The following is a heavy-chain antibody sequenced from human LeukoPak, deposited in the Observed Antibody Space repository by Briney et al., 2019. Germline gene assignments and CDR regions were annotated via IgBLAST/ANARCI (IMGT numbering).Heavy chain of an antibody. Sequence: GASVKVSCKASVYSFTTYHIHWVPQAPGQGLEWMGIIKDSGTTIYPQKFQGRVTMTRDTSTRTVYMEVSSLRSEDTAVYYCARESPHTCYFDFLGEGTLVTVSS. V-gene: IGHV1-46*01. CDR3: ARESPHTCYFDF. CDR1: VYSFTTYH. J-gene: IGHJ4*02. CDR2: IKDSGTT.